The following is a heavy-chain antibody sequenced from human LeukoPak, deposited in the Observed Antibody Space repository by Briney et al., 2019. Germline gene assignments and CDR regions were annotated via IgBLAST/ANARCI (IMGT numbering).Heavy chain of an antibody. J-gene: IGHJ4*02. Sequence: GGSLRLSCAASGFTFSSYGMHWLRQAPGKGLEWVAVVAYDGGNKYPADSPKGRFTISRDNSKNTLFLEMNSLRPEDTAVYYCAKYAGAGAYDRHNEFDSWGQGTLVTVSS. V-gene: IGHV3-30*19. CDR2: VAYDGGNK. CDR3: AKYAGAGAYDRHNEFDS. D-gene: IGHD3-22*01. CDR1: GFTFSSYG.